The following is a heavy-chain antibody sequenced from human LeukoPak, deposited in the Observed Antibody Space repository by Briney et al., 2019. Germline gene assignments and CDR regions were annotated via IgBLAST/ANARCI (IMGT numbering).Heavy chain of an antibody. CDR1: GFTFSSYG. CDR3: ANFGYYDSSGYFPHYYYYYMDV. V-gene: IGHV3-30*02. D-gene: IGHD3-22*01. Sequence: GGSLRLSCAASGFTFSSYGMHWVRQAPGKGLEWVAFIRYDGSNKYYADSVKGRFTISRDNSKNTLHLQMNSLRAEDTAVYYCANFGYYDSSGYFPHYYYYYMDVWGKGTTVTVSS. J-gene: IGHJ6*03. CDR2: IRYDGSNK.